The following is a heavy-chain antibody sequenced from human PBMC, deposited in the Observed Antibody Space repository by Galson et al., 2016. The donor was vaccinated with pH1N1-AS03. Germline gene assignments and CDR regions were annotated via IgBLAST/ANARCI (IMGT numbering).Heavy chain of an antibody. V-gene: IGHV3-23*01. J-gene: IGHJ5*02. CDR3: TRLTGSGP. Sequence: SLRLSCAASAFPLRNYALRWVRQAPGKGLEWVSTLGSGGDTHYADSVKGRFTIARDNAKDSLYLQMIALRDDDTAVYYCTRLTGSGPWGQGTRVTVSS. CDR1: AFPLRNYA. D-gene: IGHD1-1*01. CDR2: LGSGGDT.